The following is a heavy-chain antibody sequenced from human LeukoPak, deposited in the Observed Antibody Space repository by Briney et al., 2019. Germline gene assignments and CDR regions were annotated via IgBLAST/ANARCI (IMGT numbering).Heavy chain of an antibody. D-gene: IGHD4-17*01. Sequence: GGSLRLSCAASGFTFSSCAMSWVRQAPGKGLEGVSGISNSGGSTYHADSVKGRFTISRDNSKNTLYLQMNSLRAEDTAVYYCAKSRGQYGDYLFYYYGMDVWGQGTTVTVSS. CDR2: ISNSGGST. CDR1: GFTFSSCA. CDR3: AKSRGQYGDYLFYYYGMDV. J-gene: IGHJ6*02. V-gene: IGHV3-23*01.